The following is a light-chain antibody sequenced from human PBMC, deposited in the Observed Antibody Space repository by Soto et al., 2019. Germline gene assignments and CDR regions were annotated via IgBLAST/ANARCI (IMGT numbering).Light chain of an antibody. J-gene: IGKJ2*01. CDR2: KAS. V-gene: IGKV1-5*03. Sequence: DIQMTQSPSTLSASVGDRVTITCRASQSIGSWLAWYQQKPGKAPKLLIYKASSLESGVASSFSGSGSGTEFTLTISSLQPDDFATYYCQHYNSYPHTFGQGTKLEIK. CDR1: QSIGSW. CDR3: QHYNSYPHT.